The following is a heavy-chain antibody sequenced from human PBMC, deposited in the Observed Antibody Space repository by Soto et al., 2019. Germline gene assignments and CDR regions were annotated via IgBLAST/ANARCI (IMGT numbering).Heavy chain of an antibody. D-gene: IGHD3-9*01. Sequence: ASVKVSCKASGYTFTSSAMNWVRQAPGQGLEWMGWINTNTGNPTYAQGFTGRFVFSLDTSVSTAYLQICSLKAEDTAVYYCARGPYDILTGYYPDAFDIWGQGTMVTVSS. CDR3: ARGPYDILTGYYPDAFDI. V-gene: IGHV7-4-1*01. J-gene: IGHJ3*02. CDR1: GYTFTSSA. CDR2: INTNTGNP.